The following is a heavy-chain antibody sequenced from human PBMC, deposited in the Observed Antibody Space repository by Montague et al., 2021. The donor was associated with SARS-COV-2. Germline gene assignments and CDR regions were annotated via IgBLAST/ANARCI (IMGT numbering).Heavy chain of an antibody. D-gene: IGHD3-3*01. CDR2: IFQSGTT. V-gene: IGHV4-38-2*02. CDR3: AREHWENYYDFWSGTNLASDYPYYGMDV. CDR1: GYSISDGYY. Sequence: SETLSLTCTVSGYSISDGYYWVWIRQPPGKGLEWIGNIFQSGTTYYNPSLERRSTMSVDTSKNQFSPKLSSVTAADTAVYYCAREHWENYYDFWSGTNLASDYPYYGMDVWGQGTTVTVSS. J-gene: IGHJ6*02.